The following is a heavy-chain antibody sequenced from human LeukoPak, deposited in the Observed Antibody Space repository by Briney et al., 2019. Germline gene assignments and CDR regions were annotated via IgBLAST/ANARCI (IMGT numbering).Heavy chain of an antibody. V-gene: IGHV3-30*01. CDR1: GFTFSSYA. CDR2: ISYDGSNK. J-gene: IGHJ4*02. CDR3: ARGIGSSGYSGIDY. Sequence: GGSLRLSCAASGFTFSSYAMHWFRQAPGKGLEWVAVISYDGSNKYYADSVKGRFTISRDNSKNTLYLQMNSLRAGDTAVYYCARGIGSSGYSGIDYWGQGTLVTVSS. D-gene: IGHD3-22*01.